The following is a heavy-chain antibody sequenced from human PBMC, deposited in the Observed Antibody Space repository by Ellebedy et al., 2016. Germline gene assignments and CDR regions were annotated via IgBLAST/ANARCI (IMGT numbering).Heavy chain of an antibody. CDR3: ARREYFRGSHWFHP. D-gene: IGHD5-12*01. J-gene: IGHJ5*02. V-gene: IGHV5-51*01. CDR2: IYPSDSDT. CDR1: GYSFTNHW. Sequence: GESLKISCQGSGYSFTNHWIVWVRQKPGKGLEFMGIIYPSDSDTKYNPSFQGQVTISADRSTSTAYLQWSGLKASDTAMYFCARREYFRGSHWFHPWGQGTLVTVAS.